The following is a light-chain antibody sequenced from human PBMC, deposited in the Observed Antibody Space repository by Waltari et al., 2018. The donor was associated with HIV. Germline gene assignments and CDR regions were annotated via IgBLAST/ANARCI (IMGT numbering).Light chain of an antibody. CDR3: ASWDDRLNGWV. V-gene: IGLV1-36*01. Sequence: QSVLTQPPSLSEAPRQRVTISCSGSHSNIGNNAVNWYQQLPGKAPKLLIYYNDLLPSGGSDRFSGSRSGTSASRAISGLQSEDEAHYYCASWDDRLNGWVFGGGTQLTVL. CDR1: HSNIGNNA. J-gene: IGLJ3*02. CDR2: YND.